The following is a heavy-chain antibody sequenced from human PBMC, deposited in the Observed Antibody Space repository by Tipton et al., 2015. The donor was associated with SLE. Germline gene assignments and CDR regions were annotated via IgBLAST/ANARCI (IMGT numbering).Heavy chain of an antibody. CDR3: ARHTVGATDYFDY. V-gene: IGHV4-34*01. D-gene: IGHD1-26*01. CDR2: INHSGST. J-gene: IGHJ4*02. Sequence: TLSLTCAVYGRSFSGYYWNWIPQPPGKGLEWIGEINHSGSTNYNPSHKSRVTITVDTSKNQISLKLSSVTAADTAVYYCARHTVGATDYFDYWGQGTLVTVSS. CDR1: GRSFSGYY.